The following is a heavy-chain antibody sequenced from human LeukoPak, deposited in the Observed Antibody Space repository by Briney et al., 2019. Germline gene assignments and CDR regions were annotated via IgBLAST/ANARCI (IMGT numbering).Heavy chain of an antibody. V-gene: IGHV4-31*03. CDR2: IYYSEST. CDR3: AKDPYYYDSSGYGYGMDV. D-gene: IGHD3-22*01. CDR1: GGSINSGDYF. J-gene: IGHJ6*02. Sequence: SETLSLTCTVSGGSINSGDYFWSWIRQHPGKGLEWIGYIYYSESTHYNPSLKTRITISVDTSKNEFSLKLSSVTAADTAVYYCAKDPYYYDSSGYGYGMDVWGQGTTVTVSS.